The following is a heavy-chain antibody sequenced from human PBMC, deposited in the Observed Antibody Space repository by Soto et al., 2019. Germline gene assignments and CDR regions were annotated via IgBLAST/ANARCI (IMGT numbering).Heavy chain of an antibody. J-gene: IGHJ5*02. CDR1: GGTFSSYA. CDR3: ARERPLIAVAGTSNWFDP. V-gene: IGHV1-69*12. CDR2: IIPIFGTA. Sequence: QVQLVQSGAEVKKPGSSVKVSCKASGGTFSSYAISWVRQAPGQGLEWMGGIIPIFGTANYAQKFQGRVTITADESTSTAYMELSSLRSEDTAVYYCARERPLIAVAGTSNWFDPWGQGTLVTVSS. D-gene: IGHD6-19*01.